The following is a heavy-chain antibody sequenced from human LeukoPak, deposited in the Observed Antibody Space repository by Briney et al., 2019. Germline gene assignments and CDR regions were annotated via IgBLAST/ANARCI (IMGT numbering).Heavy chain of an antibody. J-gene: IGHJ4*02. Sequence: QPGGSLRLSCAASGFTFSSNEMNWVRQAPGRGLEWVSYISSSGSTIYYADSVKGRFTISRDNAKNSLYLQMNSLRAEDTAVYYCARDYSGDFDYWGQGTLVTVSS. CDR1: GFTFSSNE. CDR3: ARDYSGDFDY. D-gene: IGHD5-12*01. V-gene: IGHV3-48*03. CDR2: ISSSGSTI.